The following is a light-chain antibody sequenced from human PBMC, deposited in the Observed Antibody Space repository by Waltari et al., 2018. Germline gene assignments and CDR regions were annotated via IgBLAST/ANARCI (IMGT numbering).Light chain of an antibody. CDR1: RSDIGSFNL. V-gene: IGLV2-23*02. CDR3: YSYAGAITYV. J-gene: IGLJ1*01. CDR2: EVD. Sequence: QSALTQPASVSGSPGQSITISCTGTRSDIGSFNLVFWYQQHPGKAPQLLIYEVDKRPTAVSHRFSGSKAGNTAALTISELQAEDETDYYCYSYAGAITYVFGTGTKVTVL.